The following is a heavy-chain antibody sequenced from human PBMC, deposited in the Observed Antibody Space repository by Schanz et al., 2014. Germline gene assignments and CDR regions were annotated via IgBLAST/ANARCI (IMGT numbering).Heavy chain of an antibody. CDR1: GFTFRDYY. CDR2: ISHTGETQ. D-gene: IGHD1-1*01. V-gene: IGHV3-11*04. Sequence: QVELVESGGGLVKPGGSLRLSCAPSGFTFRDYYMAWVRQAPGKGLEWLSSISHTGETQHSVDSVQGRFTISRDNAKNSLYLQMNGLRAEDTAVFYCARDGAELYYFDDWGQGTLVTVSS. J-gene: IGHJ4*02. CDR3: ARDGAELYYFDD.